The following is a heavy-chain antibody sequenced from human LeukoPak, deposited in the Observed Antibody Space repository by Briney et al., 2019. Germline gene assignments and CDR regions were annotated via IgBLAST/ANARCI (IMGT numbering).Heavy chain of an antibody. CDR3: AKKGIAAADSFDY. CDR2: ISGSGGST. CDR1: GFTFSSYV. J-gene: IGHJ4*02. Sequence: GGSLRLSCAASGFTFSSYVMSWFRQAPGKGQEWVSGISGSGGSTYYADSVKGRFTISRDNSKNTLYLQMNSLRAEDTAIYYCAKKGIAAADSFDYWGQGTLVTVSS. V-gene: IGHV3-23*01. D-gene: IGHD6-13*01.